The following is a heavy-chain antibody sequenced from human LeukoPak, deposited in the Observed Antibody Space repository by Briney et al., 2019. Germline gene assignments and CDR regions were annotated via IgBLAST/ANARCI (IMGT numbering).Heavy chain of an antibody. CDR2: ISSSGSTI. D-gene: IGHD3-9*01. J-gene: IGHJ3*02. CDR1: GFTFSDYY. Sequence: GGSLRLSCAASGFTFSDYYMSWIRQAPGKGLEWVSYISSSGSTIYYADSVKGRFTISRDNAKNSLYLQMNSLRAEDTAVYYCARGPETHILTGTGDAFDIWGQGTMVTVSS. CDR3: ARGPETHILTGTGDAFDI. V-gene: IGHV3-11*01.